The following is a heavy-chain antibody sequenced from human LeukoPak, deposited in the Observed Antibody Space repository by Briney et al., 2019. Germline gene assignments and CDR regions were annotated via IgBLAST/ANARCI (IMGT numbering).Heavy chain of an antibody. J-gene: IGHJ6*03. CDR2: ISSTSSYI. D-gene: IGHD3-10*01. Sequence: PGGSLRLSCAASGFTFSSYRMNWVRQAPGKGLEWVSSISSTSSYIYYADSVKGRFTISRDNAKNSLYLQMTSLRAEDTAVYYCARGPHYGSGSFAYMDVWGKGNTVTVSS. CDR1: GFTFSSYR. CDR3: ARGPHYGSGSFAYMDV. V-gene: IGHV3-21*01.